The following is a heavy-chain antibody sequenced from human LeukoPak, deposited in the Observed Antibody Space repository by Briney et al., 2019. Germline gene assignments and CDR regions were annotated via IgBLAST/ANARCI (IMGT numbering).Heavy chain of an antibody. J-gene: IGHJ4*02. D-gene: IGHD3-16*02. CDR2: ISYRGST. Sequence: SETLSLTCTVSGGSTSSDHWSWIRQPPEKGLEWIGCISYRGSTNYNPSLKSRVTISIDTSKKHFSLKLTTVTAADTGVYYCARGRGLGVITPYSDSWGQGTLVTVSS. V-gene: IGHV4-59*08. CDR1: GGSTSSDH. CDR3: ARGRGLGVITPYSDS.